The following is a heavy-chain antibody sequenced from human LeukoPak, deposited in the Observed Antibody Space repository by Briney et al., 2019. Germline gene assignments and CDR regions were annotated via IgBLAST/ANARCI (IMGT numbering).Heavy chain of an antibody. J-gene: IGHJ4*02. CDR2: ISYDGSNK. CDR3: AKKADY. CDR1: GFTFSSYG. Sequence: GGSLRLSCAASGFTFSSYGMPWVRQAPGKGLEWVAVISYDGSNKYYADSVKGRFTISRDNSKNTLYLQMNSLRAEDTAVYYCAKKADYWGQGTLVTVSS. V-gene: IGHV3-30*18.